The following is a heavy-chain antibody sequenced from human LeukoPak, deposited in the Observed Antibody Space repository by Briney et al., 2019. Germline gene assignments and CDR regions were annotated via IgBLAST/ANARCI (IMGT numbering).Heavy chain of an antibody. CDR3: ARFRCSSTSCYSIGYYYGMDV. CDR2: INHSGST. V-gene: IGHV4-34*01. D-gene: IGHD2-2*02. Sequence: PSETLSLTCAVYGGSFSGYYWSWIRQPPGKGLEWIGEINHSGSTNYNPSLKSRVTISVDTSKNQFSLKLSSVTAADTAVYYCARFRCSSTSCYSIGYYYGMDVWGQGTTVTVSS. J-gene: IGHJ6*02. CDR1: GGSFSGYY.